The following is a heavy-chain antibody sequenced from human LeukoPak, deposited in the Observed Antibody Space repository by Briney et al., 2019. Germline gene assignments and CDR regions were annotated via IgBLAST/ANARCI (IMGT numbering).Heavy chain of an antibody. Sequence: ASVKVSCKASGYTFTSYGISWVRQAPGQGLEWMGWISAYNGNTNYAQKLQGRVTMTTDTSTSTAYMELRSLRSDDTAVYYCAKFRVSGWRSNYFDYWGQGTLVTVSS. CDR2: ISAYNGNT. CDR3: AKFRVSGWRSNYFDY. V-gene: IGHV1-18*01. J-gene: IGHJ4*02. D-gene: IGHD6-19*01. CDR1: GYTFTSYG.